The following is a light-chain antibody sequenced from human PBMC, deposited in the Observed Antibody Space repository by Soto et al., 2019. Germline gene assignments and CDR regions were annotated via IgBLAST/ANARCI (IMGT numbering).Light chain of an antibody. J-gene: IGKJ1*01. V-gene: IGKV1-5*03. CDR3: QQYNRYWT. Sequence: DIQMTQSPSTLSASVGDRVTITCRASQSISIWLAWYQHKAGKAPKLLIYKASSLESGVPSRFSGSGSGTEFTLTISSLQPDDFATYYCQQYNRYWTCGQGTKVEIK. CDR1: QSISIW. CDR2: KAS.